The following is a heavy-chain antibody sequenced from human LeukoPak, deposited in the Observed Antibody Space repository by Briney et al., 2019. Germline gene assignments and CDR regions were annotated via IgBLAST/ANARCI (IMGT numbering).Heavy chain of an antibody. CDR2: INPSGGST. CDR1: GYTFTSYY. CDR3: AREGDVDTAMEYGMDV. D-gene: IGHD5-18*01. V-gene: IGHV1-46*01. Sequence: ASVKVSCKASGYTFTSYYMHWVRQAPGQGLEWMGIINPSGGSTSYAQKFQGRVTMTRDTSTSTVYMELSSLRSEDTAVYYCAREGDVDTAMEYGMDVWGQGTTVTVSS. J-gene: IGHJ6*02.